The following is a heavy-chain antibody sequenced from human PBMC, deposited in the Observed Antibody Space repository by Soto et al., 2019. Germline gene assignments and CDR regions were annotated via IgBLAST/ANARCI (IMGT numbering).Heavy chain of an antibody. J-gene: IGHJ3*02. V-gene: IGHV4-59*12. CDR3: ARSRTSSYDSSTPEPDGAFDI. CDR1: GGSIRSYY. CDR2: VYDSGHT. D-gene: IGHD3-22*01. Sequence: QVQLQESGPGLVKPSETLSLTCSVSGGSIRSYYWGWIRQSPGKGLEWLGYVYDSGHTNYNPSLKRRVAMSVDTFKNQFSLRLSSVTAADTAMYYCARSRTSSYDSSTPEPDGAFDIWGQGTMVTVSS.